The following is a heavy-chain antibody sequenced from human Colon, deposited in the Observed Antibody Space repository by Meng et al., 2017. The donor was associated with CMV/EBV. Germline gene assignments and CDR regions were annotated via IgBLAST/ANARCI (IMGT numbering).Heavy chain of an antibody. Sequence: GESLKISCAASGFTFSSYWMSWVRQAPGKGLEWVANIKQDGSEKYYVDSVKGRFTISRDNAKNSLYLQMNSLRAEDTAVYYCARNEKSSRRPPYDYWGQGTLVTVSS. J-gene: IGHJ4*02. CDR1: GFTFSSYW. CDR2: IKQDGSEK. D-gene: IGHD2-2*01. V-gene: IGHV3-7*01. CDR3: ARNEKSSRRPPYDY.